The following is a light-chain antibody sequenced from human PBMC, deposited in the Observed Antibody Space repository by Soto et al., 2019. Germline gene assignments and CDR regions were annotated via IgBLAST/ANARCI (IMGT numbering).Light chain of an antibody. CDR3: YQHGSSYWT. Sequence: DIVLRQSPATLSLSPGDRATLSCRASESLSSSYLAWYQEQTSQATSLLIYAASYRATDIPHRFCGGGGGADVSLTTIRREPADVSVYYCYQHGSSYWTFGQGTRVEI. J-gene: IGKJ1*01. V-gene: IGKV3-20*01. CDR2: AAS. CDR1: ESLSSSY.